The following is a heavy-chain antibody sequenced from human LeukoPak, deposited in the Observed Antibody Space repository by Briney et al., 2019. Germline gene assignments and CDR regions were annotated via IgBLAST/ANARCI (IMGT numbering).Heavy chain of an antibody. V-gene: IGHV3-21*01. CDR1: GFTFSSYN. Sequence: GGSLRLSCAASGFTFSSYNMNWVRQAPGKGLEWVSSITSGSSYIYYADSVKGRFTISRDNAKNSLYLQMNSLRAEDTAVYYCARDSEVRGVIILFDYWGQGTLVTVSS. D-gene: IGHD3-10*01. CDR3: ARDSEVRGVIILFDY. CDR2: ITSGSSYI. J-gene: IGHJ4*02.